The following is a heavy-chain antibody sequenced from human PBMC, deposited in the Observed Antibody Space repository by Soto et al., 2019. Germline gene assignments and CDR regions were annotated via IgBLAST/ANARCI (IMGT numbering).Heavy chain of an antibody. CDR1: GFTFSNYA. V-gene: IGHV3-23*01. Sequence: VQLLESGGDLVQPGGSLRLSCAASGFTFSNYAMNWVRQAPGKGPEWVSGISGGGGITYYADSVKGRFTISSDNSKNTLYLQMNSLRAEDTAVYYCASRPGTEIIAPFDDWGQGTLVTVSS. CDR3: ASRPGTEIIAPFDD. D-gene: IGHD3-10*01. CDR2: ISGGGGIT. J-gene: IGHJ4*02.